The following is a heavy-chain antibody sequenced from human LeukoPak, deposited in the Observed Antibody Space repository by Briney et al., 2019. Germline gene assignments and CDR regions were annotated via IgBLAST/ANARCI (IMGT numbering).Heavy chain of an antibody. CDR1: GFTFSSYG. CDR3: ARAPIGYLGLWPSDY. V-gene: IGHV3-33*01. D-gene: IGHD5-18*01. J-gene: IGHJ4*02. CDR2: IWYDGSNK. Sequence: PGGSLRLSCAASGFTFSSYGMHWVRQAPGKGLEWVAVIWYDGSNKYYADSVKGRFTISRDNSKITLYLQMNSLRAEDTAVYYCARAPIGYLGLWPSDYWGQGTLVTVSS.